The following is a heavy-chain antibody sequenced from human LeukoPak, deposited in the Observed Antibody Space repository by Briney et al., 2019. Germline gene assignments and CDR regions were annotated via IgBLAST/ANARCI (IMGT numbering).Heavy chain of an antibody. CDR3: AREGRRGPVVGSSENFDY. D-gene: IGHD6-13*01. Sequence: SETLSLTXTVSGGSISSYYWSWIRQPAGKGLEWIGRIYTSGSTNYNPSLKSRVTMSVDTSKNQFSLKLSSVTAADTAVYYCAREGRRGPVVGSSENFDYWGQGTLVTVSS. J-gene: IGHJ4*02. CDR1: GGSISSYY. CDR2: IYTSGST. V-gene: IGHV4-4*07.